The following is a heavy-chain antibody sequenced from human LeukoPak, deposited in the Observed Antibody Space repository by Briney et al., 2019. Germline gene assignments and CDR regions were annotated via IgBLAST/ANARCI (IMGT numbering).Heavy chain of an antibody. V-gene: IGHV4-34*01. CDR2: INHSGST. Sequence: PSETLSLTCAVYGESFSGYYWSWIRQSPRKGLEWIGEINHSGSTNYNPSLKSRVTISVDTSKNQFSLKMTSATAADTAMYFCARRVGQRTTIDYWGQGTLVTVSS. CDR1: GESFSGYY. CDR3: ARRVGQRTTIDY. D-gene: IGHD4-11*01. J-gene: IGHJ4*02.